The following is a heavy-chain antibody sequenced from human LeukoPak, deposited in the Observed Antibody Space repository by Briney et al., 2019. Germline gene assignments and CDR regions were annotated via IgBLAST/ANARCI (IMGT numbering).Heavy chain of an antibody. D-gene: IGHD1-26*01. CDR3: AKDGLARSGSYSRAFDI. Sequence: GGSLRLSCAASGFTFSSYEMNWVRQAPGKGLEWVSAISGSGGSTYYADSVKGRFTISRDNSKNTLYLQMNSLRAEDTAVYYCAKDGLARSGSYSRAFDIWGQGTMVTVSS. CDR1: GFTFSSYE. V-gene: IGHV3-23*01. J-gene: IGHJ3*02. CDR2: ISGSGGST.